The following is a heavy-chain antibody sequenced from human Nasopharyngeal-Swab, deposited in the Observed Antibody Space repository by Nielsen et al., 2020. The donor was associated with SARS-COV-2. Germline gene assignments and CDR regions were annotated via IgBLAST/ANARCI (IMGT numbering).Heavy chain of an antibody. CDR2: ISYDGSNK. J-gene: IGHJ6*02. Sequence: GESLKISCAASGFTFSSYGMHWVRQAPGKGLEWVAVISYDGSNKYYADSVKGRFTISRDNSKNMLYLQMNSLRAEDTAVYYCAKDGDSGYSYGSYYGMDVWGQGTTVTVSS. D-gene: IGHD5-18*01. V-gene: IGHV3-30*18. CDR3: AKDGDSGYSYGSYYGMDV. CDR1: GFTFSSYG.